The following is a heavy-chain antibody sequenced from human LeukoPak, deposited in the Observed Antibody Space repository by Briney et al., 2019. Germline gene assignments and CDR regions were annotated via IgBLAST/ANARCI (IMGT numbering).Heavy chain of an antibody. J-gene: IGHJ6*02. CDR3: ARDNYYSIDI. V-gene: IGHV3-74*03. Sequence: GGSLRLSCAASGFTFNSYWMHWVRQAPGKGLLWVSRITSDGTTTTYADSVKGRFTISRDNAANMLYLQMNSLRAEDSAVYYCARDNYYSIDIWGQGTTVTVSS. CDR1: GFTFNSYW. CDR2: ITSDGTTT.